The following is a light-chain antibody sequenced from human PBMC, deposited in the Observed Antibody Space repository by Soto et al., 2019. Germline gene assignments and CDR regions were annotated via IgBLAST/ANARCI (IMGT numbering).Light chain of an antibody. CDR1: QSIGNW. CDR2: DAS. V-gene: IGKV1-5*01. Sequence: DIQMTQSPSTLSASVGDIVTISCLASQSIGNWLAWYQQKPGKAPKLLIYDASTLESGVPSRFSGSGSGTEFTLTISSLQPEDFATYYCLQHNSYPLTFGGGTKVDIK. CDR3: LQHNSYPLT. J-gene: IGKJ4*01.